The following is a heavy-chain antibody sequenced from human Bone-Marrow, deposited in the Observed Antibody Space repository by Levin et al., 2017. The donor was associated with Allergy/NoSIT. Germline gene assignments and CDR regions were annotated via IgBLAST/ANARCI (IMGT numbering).Heavy chain of an antibody. CDR3: ARGQGYCSGGSCYSYDYYGMDV. CDR1: GGSISSSSYY. D-gene: IGHD2-15*01. CDR2: IYYSGST. J-gene: IGHJ6*02. Sequence: PSETLSLTCTVSGGSISSSSYYWGWIRQPPGTGLEWIGSIYYSGSTYYNPSLKIRVTISVDTSKNQFSLKLSSVTAADTAVYYCARGQGYCSGGSCYSYDYYGMDVWGQGTTVTVSS. V-gene: IGHV4-39*07.